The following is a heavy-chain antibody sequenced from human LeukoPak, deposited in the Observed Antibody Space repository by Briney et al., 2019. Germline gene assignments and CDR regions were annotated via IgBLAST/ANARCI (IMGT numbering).Heavy chain of an antibody. CDR2: IYPGDSDT. D-gene: IGHD3-10*01. V-gene: IGHV5-51*01. J-gene: IGHJ4*02. Sequence: GEALKISCKGSGYSFTSYWLSWVRQKPGKGLEWMGIIYPGDSDTRYSPSFEGQVTISVDKSSSTAYLQWSRLKASDTAIYYCARQTRDGSGSRGYFFDFWGQGTLVTVSS. CDR3: ARQTRDGSGSRGYFFDF. CDR1: GYSFTSYW.